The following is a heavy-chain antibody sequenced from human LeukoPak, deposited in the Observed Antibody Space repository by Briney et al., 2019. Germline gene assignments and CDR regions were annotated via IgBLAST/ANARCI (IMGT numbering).Heavy chain of an antibody. CDR3: ATSRASGYDDASDI. Sequence: PGGSLRLSCAASVFTFSSYAMSWVRQAPGKGLEWVSAISGSGGSTSYADSVKGRFTISRDNSKNTLYLQMNSLRAEDTAVYYCATSRASGYDDASDIWGQGTMVTVSS. D-gene: IGHD5-12*01. J-gene: IGHJ3*02. CDR1: VFTFSSYA. CDR2: ISGSGGST. V-gene: IGHV3-23*01.